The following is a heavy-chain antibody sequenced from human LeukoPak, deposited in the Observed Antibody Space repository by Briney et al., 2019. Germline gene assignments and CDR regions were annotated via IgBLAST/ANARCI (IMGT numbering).Heavy chain of an antibody. D-gene: IGHD6-13*01. Sequence: ASVKVSCKASGYTFTGYYMHWVRQAPGQGLEWMGWINPNSGGTNYAQKFQGRVTMTRDTSISTAYMELSRLRSDDTAVYYCARSGIAAAGTHYYYYMDVWGKGTTVTVSS. V-gene: IGHV1-2*02. CDR1: GYTFTGYY. CDR3: ARSGIAAAGTHYYYYMDV. CDR2: INPNSGGT. J-gene: IGHJ6*03.